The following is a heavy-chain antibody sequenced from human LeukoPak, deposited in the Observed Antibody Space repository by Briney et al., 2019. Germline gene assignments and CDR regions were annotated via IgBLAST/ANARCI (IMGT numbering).Heavy chain of an antibody. CDR2: IYHSGST. J-gene: IGHJ4*02. V-gene: IGHV4-4*02. D-gene: IGHD1-26*01. Sequence: SGTLSLTCAVSGGSISSTNWWSWVRHPPGKGLEWIGEIYHSGSTNYNPSLKSRVTISVDTSKNQFSLKLSSVTAADTAVYYCARRRRIVGAIYHSDYRGQATLVTASS. CDR1: GGSISSTNW. CDR3: ARRRRIVGAIYHSDY.